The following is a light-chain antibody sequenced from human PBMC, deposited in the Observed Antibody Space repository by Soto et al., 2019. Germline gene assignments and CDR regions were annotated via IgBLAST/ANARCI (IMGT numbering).Light chain of an antibody. Sequence: EIVLTQSPGTLSLSPGERVTLSCRASQSLSSNYLAWYQQKPGQAPRLLIYGASSRATGIPDRFSGSGSGTEFTLTIRRLEPEDFAVYYCQQYAGSPRTFGQGTKVDIK. V-gene: IGKV3-20*01. J-gene: IGKJ1*01. CDR1: QSLSSNY. CDR2: GAS. CDR3: QQYAGSPRT.